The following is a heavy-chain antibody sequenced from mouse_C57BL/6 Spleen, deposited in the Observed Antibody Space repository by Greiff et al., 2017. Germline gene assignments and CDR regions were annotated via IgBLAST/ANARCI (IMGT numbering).Heavy chain of an antibody. CDR1: GYTFTSYW. D-gene: IGHD1-1*01. CDR3: ASRDSSLYFDV. J-gene: IGHJ1*03. CDR2: IHPNSGST. Sequence: QVQLQQSGAELVKPGASVKLSCKASGYTFTSYWMHWVKQRPGQGLEWIGMIHPNSGSTNYNEKFKSKATLTVDTSASTAYMQLSSLTSEDSAFYCCASRDSSLYFDVWGTGTTVTVSS. V-gene: IGHV1-64*01.